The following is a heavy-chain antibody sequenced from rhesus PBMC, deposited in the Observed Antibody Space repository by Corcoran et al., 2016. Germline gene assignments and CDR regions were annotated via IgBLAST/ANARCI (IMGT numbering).Heavy chain of an antibody. V-gene: IGHV4-80*01. CDR2: IDGSFGTT. CDR1: GDSISANW. D-gene: IGHD6-31*01. Sequence: QVQLQESGPGLVKPSETLSPICIVSGDSISANWWSWIRHPPGEGLEWIGEIDGSFGTTNYSPTRKSRCTITKDASRNQLALKVTSVTAADTAVYYCARDPATGYFDFWGQGVLVPVSS. J-gene: IGHJ4*01. CDR3: ARDPATGYFDF.